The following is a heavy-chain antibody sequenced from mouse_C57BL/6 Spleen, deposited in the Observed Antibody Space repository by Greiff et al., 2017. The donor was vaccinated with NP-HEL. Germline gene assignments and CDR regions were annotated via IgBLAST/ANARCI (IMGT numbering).Heavy chain of an antibody. CDR3: ARAQGGYYAMDD. Sequence: QVQLQQPGAELVKPGASVKMSCKASGYTFTSYWITWVKQRPGQGLEWIGDIYPGSGSTNYTEKFKSKATLTVDTSSSTAYMQLSSLTSEDSAVYYCARAQGGYYAMDDWGQGTSVTVSS. CDR1: GYTFTSYW. V-gene: IGHV1-55*01. CDR2: IYPGSGST. J-gene: IGHJ4*01.